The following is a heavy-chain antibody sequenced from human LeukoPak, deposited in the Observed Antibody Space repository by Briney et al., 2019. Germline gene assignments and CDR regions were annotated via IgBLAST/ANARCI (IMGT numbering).Heavy chain of an antibody. V-gene: IGHV1-24*01. CDR1: GYTLTELS. Sequence: ASVKVSCKVSGYTLTELSMHWVRQAPGKGLGWMGGFDPEDGETIYAQKFQGRVTMTEDTSTDTAYMELSSLRSEDTAVYYCATAPMVRGVRRYYYYYYGMDVWGQGTTVTVSS. CDR3: ATAPMVRGVRRYYYYYYGMDV. D-gene: IGHD3-10*01. J-gene: IGHJ6*02. CDR2: FDPEDGET.